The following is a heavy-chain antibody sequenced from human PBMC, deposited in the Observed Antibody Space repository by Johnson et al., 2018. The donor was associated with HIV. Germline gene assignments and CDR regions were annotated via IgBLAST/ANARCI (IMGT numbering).Heavy chain of an antibody. V-gene: IGHV3-23*04. CDR3: ARGARGDLEWLLSGHAFDI. CDR2: ISGSGDKM. Sequence: MLLVESGGGVVQPGGSLRLSCAASGFTFSSYAMSWVRQAPGKGLEWVSDISGSGDKMYYTDSVKGRFTISRDNAKNSLYLQMNSLRAEDTAVYYCARGARGDLEWLLSGHAFDIWGQGTMVTVSS. J-gene: IGHJ3*02. D-gene: IGHD3-3*01. CDR1: GFTFSSYA.